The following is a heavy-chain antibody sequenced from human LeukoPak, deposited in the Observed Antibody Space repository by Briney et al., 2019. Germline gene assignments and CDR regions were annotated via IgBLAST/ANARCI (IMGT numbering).Heavy chain of an antibody. V-gene: IGHV3-11*01. CDR3: ARAPRDDYVWGSLLEIP. D-gene: IGHD3-16*01. Sequence: PGGSLRLSCAASGFTFSDYYVSWIRQAPGKGLEWVSYISSSGSTIYYADSVKGRFTISRDNAKNSLYLQMNSLRAEDTAVYYCARAPRDDYVWGSLLEIPWGQGTLVTVSS. CDR1: GFTFSDYY. CDR2: ISSSGSTI. J-gene: IGHJ4*02.